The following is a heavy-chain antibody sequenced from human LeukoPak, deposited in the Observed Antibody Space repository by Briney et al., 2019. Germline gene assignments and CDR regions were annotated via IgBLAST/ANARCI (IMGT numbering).Heavy chain of an antibody. Sequence: PGGSLRLSCAASGFTFSSYEMNWVRQTPGKGLEWVSYISSSGSTIYYADSVKGRFTISRDNAKNSLYLQMNSLRAEDTAAYYCATYYYGSGGDYWGQGTLVTVSS. CDR2: ISSSGSTI. J-gene: IGHJ4*02. CDR1: GFTFSSYE. CDR3: ATYYYGSGGDY. V-gene: IGHV3-48*03. D-gene: IGHD3-10*01.